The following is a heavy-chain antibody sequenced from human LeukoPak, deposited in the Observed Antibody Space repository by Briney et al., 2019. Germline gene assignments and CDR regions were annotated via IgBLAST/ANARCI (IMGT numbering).Heavy chain of an antibody. CDR2: FDPEDGET. CDR1: GYTLTELS. J-gene: IGHJ4*02. Sequence: GASVKVSCKVSGYTLTELSMHWVRQAPGKGLEWMGGFDPEDGETIYAQKFQGRVTMTEDTSTDTAYMELSSLRSEDTAVYYCATGPLVVVTASLVFDYWAREPWSPSPQ. V-gene: IGHV1-24*01. CDR3: ATGPLVVVTASLVFDY. D-gene: IGHD2-21*02.